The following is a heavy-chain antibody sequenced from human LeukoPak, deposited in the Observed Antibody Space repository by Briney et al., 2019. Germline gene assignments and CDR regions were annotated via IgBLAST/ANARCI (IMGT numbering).Heavy chain of an antibody. Sequence: ASVKISCKVSGYTFTDYYMHWVQQAPGKGLEWMGLVDPEDGETIYAEKFQGRVTITADTSTDTAYMELSSLRSEDTAVYYCARRQISPCSSSPSADHWGQGTLVTVSS. J-gene: IGHJ4*02. CDR1: GYTFTDYY. V-gene: IGHV1-69-2*01. D-gene: IGHD6-6*01. CDR3: ARRQISPCSSSPSADH. CDR2: VDPEDGET.